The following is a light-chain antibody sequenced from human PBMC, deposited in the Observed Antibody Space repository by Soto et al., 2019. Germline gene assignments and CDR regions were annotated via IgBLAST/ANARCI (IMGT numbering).Light chain of an antibody. J-gene: IGLJ1*01. CDR1: SSDVGGYNY. CDR2: EVS. CDR3: SSYAASTRDV. Sequence: QSALTQPPSASGSPGQSVTISCTGTSSDVGGYNYVSWYQQHPGKAPKLMIYEVSKRPSGVPDRFSGSKSGNTASLTVSGLQAEDEADYYCSSYAASTRDVFGTGTKVTVL. V-gene: IGLV2-8*01.